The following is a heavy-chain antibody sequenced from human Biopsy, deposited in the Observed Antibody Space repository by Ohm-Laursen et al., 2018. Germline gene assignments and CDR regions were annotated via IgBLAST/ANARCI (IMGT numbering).Heavy chain of an antibody. Sequence: SQTLSLTWTVSGDSISSYYWSWIRQPPGKGMEWTGYVYYTGSTDYNPSLQSRVTISVDTSKNHFSLRLRSVTPADTAIYYCARDRGYYSDRTVPGYFDLWGRGTLVTASS. CDR3: ARDRGYYSDRTVPGYFDL. J-gene: IGHJ2*01. D-gene: IGHD3-22*01. V-gene: IGHV4-59*01. CDR1: GDSISSYY. CDR2: VYYTGST.